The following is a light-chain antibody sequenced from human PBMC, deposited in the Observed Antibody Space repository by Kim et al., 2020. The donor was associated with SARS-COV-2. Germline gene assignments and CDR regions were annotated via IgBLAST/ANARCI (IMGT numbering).Light chain of an antibody. CDR1: SSDIGSYDF. CDR2: DVG. Sequence: QSITISCTGTSSDIGSYDFVSWYQQHPGRAPKLVIYDVGNRPSGVSNRFSGSKSGNTASLTISGLQAEDEADYYCTSYTSSNTLVVFGGGTQLTVL. V-gene: IGLV2-14*03. CDR3: TSYTSSNTLVV. J-gene: IGLJ2*01.